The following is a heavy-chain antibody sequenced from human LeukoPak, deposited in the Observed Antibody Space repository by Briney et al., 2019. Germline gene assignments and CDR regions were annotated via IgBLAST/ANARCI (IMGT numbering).Heavy chain of an antibody. CDR2: ISGSDAGT. CDR3: AKDLSGGYDCFDY. D-gene: IGHD5-12*01. V-gene: IGHV3-23*01. J-gene: IGHJ4*02. Sequence: PGGSLRLSCAASGFTFNNYAMSWVRQAPGKGLEWVSAISGSDAGTYYADSVRGRFTISRDNSKNTLYLQTNSLRAEDAAVYYCAKDLSGGYDCFDYWGQGTLVTVSS. CDR1: GFTFNNYA.